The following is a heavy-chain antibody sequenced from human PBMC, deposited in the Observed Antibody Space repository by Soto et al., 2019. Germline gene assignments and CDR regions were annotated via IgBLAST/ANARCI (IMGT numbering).Heavy chain of an antibody. D-gene: IGHD2-15*01. CDR1: GGSISSYY. CDR2: IYYSGST. V-gene: IGHV4-59*01. J-gene: IGHJ4*02. CDR3: ARVARSGGSRSTFDY. Sequence: SETLSLTCTVSGGSISSYYWSWIRQPPGKGLEWIGYIYYSGSTNYNPSLKSRVTISVDTSKNQFSLKLSSVTAADTAVYCCARVARSGGSRSTFDYWGQGTLVTVSS.